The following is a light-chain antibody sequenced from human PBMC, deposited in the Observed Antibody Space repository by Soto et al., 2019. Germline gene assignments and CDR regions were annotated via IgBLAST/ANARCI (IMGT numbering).Light chain of an antibody. J-gene: IGLJ2*01. CDR3: LLSYSGEVV. CDR2: DTD. CDR1: TGAVTTTHY. Sequence: QAVVTQEPSLTVSPGGTVTLTCGSSTGAVTTTHYPYWFQQKPGQVPTTLICDTDNKHSWTPARFSGSLLVGKAALTLSGAQAEDEADYYCLLSYSGEVVFGGGTKVTVL. V-gene: IGLV7-46*01.